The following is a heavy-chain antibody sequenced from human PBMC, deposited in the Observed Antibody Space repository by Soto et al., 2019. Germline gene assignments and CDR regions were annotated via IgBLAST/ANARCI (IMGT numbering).Heavy chain of an antibody. CDR2: ISYDGSNK. V-gene: IGHV3-30*04. CDR3: ARVVAFTMMNPIDY. D-gene: IGHD3-22*01. Sequence: PGGSLRLSCAASGFTFSNYAMHWVRQAPGKGLEWVAVISYDGSNKYYADSVKGRFTISRDNSKNTLYLQMNSLRAEDTAVYFCARVVAFTMMNPIDYWGQGALVTVS. CDR1: GFTFSNYA. J-gene: IGHJ4*02.